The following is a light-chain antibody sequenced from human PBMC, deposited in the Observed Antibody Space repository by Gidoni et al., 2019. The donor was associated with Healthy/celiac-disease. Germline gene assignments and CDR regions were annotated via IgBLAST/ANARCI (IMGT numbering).Light chain of an antibody. CDR3: QQHSTPLT. Sequence: EIVLTQSPAILSLSPGERATLSCRASQSVSSYLAWYQQKPGQAPRLLIYDASNRATGIPTRFSGSGSGTDFTLTISSLEPEDFAVYYCQQHSTPLTFGGGTKVEIK. J-gene: IGKJ4*01. CDR1: QSVSSY. V-gene: IGKV3-11*01. CDR2: DAS.